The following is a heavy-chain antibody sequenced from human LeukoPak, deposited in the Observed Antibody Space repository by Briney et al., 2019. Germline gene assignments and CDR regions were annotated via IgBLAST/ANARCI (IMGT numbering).Heavy chain of an antibody. D-gene: IGHD3-10*01. CDR1: GFTFCSYE. CDR3: AREFTRTTMVRGVIMGFWFDP. V-gene: IGHV3-48*03. CDR2: ISSSGSTI. Sequence: PGGSLILSCAASGFTFCSYEMNWVRQAPGKGLEWVSYISSSGSTIYYADSVKGRFTISRDNAKNSLYLQMNSLRAEDTAVYYCAREFTRTTMVRGVIMGFWFDPWGQGNLVTVSS. J-gene: IGHJ5*02.